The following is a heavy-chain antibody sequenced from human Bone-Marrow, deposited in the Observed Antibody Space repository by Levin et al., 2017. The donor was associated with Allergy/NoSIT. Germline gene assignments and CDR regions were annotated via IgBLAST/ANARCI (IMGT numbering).Heavy chain of an antibody. Sequence: GGSLRLSCAASGFTFSFYTMNWVRQAPGKGLEWISSISSNRKSIYYADSLKGRFTISRDDAKNLLYLQMNSLGAEDTAVYYCARGPGTSLAYWGQGTLVTVSS. J-gene: IGHJ4*02. V-gene: IGHV3-21*01. CDR3: ARGPGTSLAY. CDR2: ISSNRKSI. CDR1: GFTFSFYT. D-gene: IGHD1-14*01.